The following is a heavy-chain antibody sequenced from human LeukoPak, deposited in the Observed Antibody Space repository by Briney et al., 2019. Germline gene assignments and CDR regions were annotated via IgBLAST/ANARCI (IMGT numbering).Heavy chain of an antibody. CDR3: AREGGEDYSNQNWFDP. CDR2: INPNSGGT. Sequence: GASVKVSCKASGYTFTGYYMHWVRQAPGQGLEWMGWINPNSGGTNYAQKFQGGVTMTRDTSISTAYMELSRLRSDDTAVYYCAREGGEDYSNQNWFDPWGQGTLVTVSS. J-gene: IGHJ5*02. CDR1: GYTFTGYY. D-gene: IGHD4-11*01. V-gene: IGHV1-2*02.